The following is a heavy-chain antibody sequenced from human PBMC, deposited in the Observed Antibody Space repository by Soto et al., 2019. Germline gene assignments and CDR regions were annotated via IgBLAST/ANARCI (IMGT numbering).Heavy chain of an antibody. CDR2: IYPGDSNT. CDR3: ARHAYDFWSGHPNPRYYYGMDV. V-gene: IGHV5-51*01. Sequence: GESLKISCKGSGYSFTSYCIGWVRQMPGKGLEWMGIIYPGDSNTRYSPSLQGQVTISVDKSISTAYLQWNSLKATDIAMYYCARHAYDFWSGHPNPRYYYGMDVWGQGTTVTVSS. CDR1: GYSFTSYC. D-gene: IGHD3-3*01. J-gene: IGHJ6*02.